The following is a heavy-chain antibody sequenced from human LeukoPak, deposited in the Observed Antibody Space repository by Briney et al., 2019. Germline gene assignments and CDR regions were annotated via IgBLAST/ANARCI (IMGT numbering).Heavy chain of an antibody. D-gene: IGHD1-26*01. CDR3: ARDSGSYFSLWDFDY. CDR1: GYTFTSYG. J-gene: IGHJ4*02. CDR2: ISAYNGNT. Sequence: ASVKVSCKASGYTFTSYGISWVRQAPGQGLEWMGWISAYNGNTNYAQKLQGRVTMTTDTSTSTAYMELRSLRSDDTAVYYCARDSGSYFSLWDFDYWGQGTLVTVSS. V-gene: IGHV1-18*01.